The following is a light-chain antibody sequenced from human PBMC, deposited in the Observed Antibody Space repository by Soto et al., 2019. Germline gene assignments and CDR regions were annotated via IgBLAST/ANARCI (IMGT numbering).Light chain of an antibody. CDR1: QSISSW. J-gene: IGKJ4*01. CDR2: DAS. CDR3: QQYNRYSLT. V-gene: IGKV1-5*01. Sequence: DIQMTQSPSTLSASVGDRVTLTFRASQSISSWLAWYQQKPGKAPKLLIYDASSLESGVPSRFSGSGSDTEFTLTINNLQPDDFATYHCQQYNRYSLTFGGGTKV.